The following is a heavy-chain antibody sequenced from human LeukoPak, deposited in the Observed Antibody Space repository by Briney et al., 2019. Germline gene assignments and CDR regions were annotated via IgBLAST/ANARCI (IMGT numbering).Heavy chain of an antibody. Sequence: GGSLRLSCAASGFTFNIYTMTWVRQAPGKGLEWVSSIGISSRYIYYADSVKSRFTISRDNDKNSVYLQMNSLRAEDTAVYYCARDCSSSAFDIWGQGTMVTVSS. J-gene: IGHJ3*02. CDR3: ARDCSSSAFDI. CDR1: GFTFNIYT. D-gene: IGHD2-15*01. V-gene: IGHV3-21*01. CDR2: IGISSRYI.